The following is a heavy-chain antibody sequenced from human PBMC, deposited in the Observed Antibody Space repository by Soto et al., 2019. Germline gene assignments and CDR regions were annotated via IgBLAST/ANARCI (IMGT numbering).Heavy chain of an antibody. D-gene: IGHD6-13*01. CDR2: IVPLFRTT. CDR1: GGTFSSYA. V-gene: IGHV1-69*06. Sequence: QVQLVQSGAEAKKPGSSVKVSCKTSGGTFSSYAISWVRQAPGQGLEWMGGIVPLFRTTNYAQKFQVRVTITADTFTYTVYMELSGLRSGDTAVYYCARGGYSSTWSNLLDRSGLDVWGQGTTVTVSS. J-gene: IGHJ6*02. CDR3: ARGGYSSTWSNLLDRSGLDV.